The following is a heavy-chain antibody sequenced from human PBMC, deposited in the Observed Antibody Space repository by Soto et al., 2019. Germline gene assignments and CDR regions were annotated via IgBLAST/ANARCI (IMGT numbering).Heavy chain of an antibody. CDR1: GYTFTSYA. CDR2: INAGNGNT. D-gene: IGHD3-3*01. V-gene: IGHV1-3*01. CDR3: ARESLGGIPIVGVVIHTSFDP. Sequence: QVQLVQSGAEVKKPGASVKVSCKASGYTFTSYAMHWVRQAPGQRLEWMGWINAGNGNTKYSQKFQGRVTITRDTSARIAYMKLSILRSDDTAVYSCARESLGGIPIVGVVIHTSFDPWGQETLVTVS. J-gene: IGHJ5*02.